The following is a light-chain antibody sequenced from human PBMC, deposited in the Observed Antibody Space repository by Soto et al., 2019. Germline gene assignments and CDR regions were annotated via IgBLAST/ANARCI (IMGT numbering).Light chain of an antibody. CDR1: SSDVGGYNF. V-gene: IGLV2-14*01. CDR3: SSYTNSSTLVL. Sequence: QSALTQPASVSGSPGQSITISCTGTSSDVGGYNFVSWYQHHPGKAPKLVTYEVRNRPSGVSNRFSASNSGNTASLTIFGLQAEDEADYYCSSYTNSSTLVLFGGGTQLTVL. J-gene: IGLJ2*01. CDR2: EVR.